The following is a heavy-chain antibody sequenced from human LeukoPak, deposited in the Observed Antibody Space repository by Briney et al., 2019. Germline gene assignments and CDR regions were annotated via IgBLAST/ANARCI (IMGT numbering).Heavy chain of an antibody. J-gene: IGHJ4*02. CDR2: VSGSGATT. CDR1: GFTFDRYA. CDR3: VKDSRMAAVGKFDS. Sequence: HAGGSLRLSCAASGFTFDRYAMAWVRQAPGKGLESVSSVSGSGATTNFADSVKGRFSISRDNSKNTLYLQMSRLGAEDTAVYYCVKDSRMAAVGKFDSWGQGTLVTVSS. D-gene: IGHD6-13*01. V-gene: IGHV3-23*01.